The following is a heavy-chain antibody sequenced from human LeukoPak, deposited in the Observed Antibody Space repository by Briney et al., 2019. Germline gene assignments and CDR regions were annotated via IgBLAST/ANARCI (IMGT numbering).Heavy chain of an antibody. CDR1: GFTFSSYA. J-gene: IGHJ4*02. Sequence: GGSLRLSCAASGFTFSSYAMSWVRQAPGKGREWVSAISGSGGSTYYADSVKGRFTISRDNSKNTLYLQMNSLRAEDTAVYYCAKGDYYDSSGIDYWGQGTLVTVSS. CDR3: AKGDYYDSSGIDY. D-gene: IGHD3-22*01. V-gene: IGHV3-23*01. CDR2: ISGSGGST.